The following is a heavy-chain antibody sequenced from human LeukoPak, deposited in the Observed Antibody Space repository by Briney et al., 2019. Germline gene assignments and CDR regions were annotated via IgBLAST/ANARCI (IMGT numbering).Heavy chain of an antibody. V-gene: IGHV4-34*01. Sequence: SETLSLTCAVYGGSFSGYYWSWIRQPPGKGLEWIGEINHSGSTNYNPSLKSRVTISVDTSKNQFSLKLSSVTAADTAVYYCARQGYCSSTSCYGEGWFDPWGQGTLVTVSS. D-gene: IGHD2-2*01. J-gene: IGHJ5*02. CDR2: INHSGST. CDR1: GGSFSGYY. CDR3: ARQGYCSSTSCYGEGWFDP.